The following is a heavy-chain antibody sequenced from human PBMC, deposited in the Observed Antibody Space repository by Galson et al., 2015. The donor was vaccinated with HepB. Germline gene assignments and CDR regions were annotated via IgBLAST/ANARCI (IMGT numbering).Heavy chain of an antibody. CDR2: IKHDGSEE. Sequence: SLRLSCAASGFTFSSYWMTWVRQAPGKGLEWVANIKHDGSEEYYVDSVKGRFTISRDNAKNSLYLQINSLRAEDTAVYYCARACKVGWLLNYWGQGTLVTVSS. V-gene: IGHV3-7*01. CDR3: ARACKVGWLLNY. D-gene: IGHD1-26*01. J-gene: IGHJ4*02. CDR1: GFTFSSYW.